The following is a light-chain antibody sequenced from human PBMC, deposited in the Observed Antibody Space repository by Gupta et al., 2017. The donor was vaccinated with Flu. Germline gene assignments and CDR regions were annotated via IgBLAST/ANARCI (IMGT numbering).Light chain of an antibody. CDR1: SSDVGGYNF. J-gene: IGLJ2*01. CDR2: EVS. Sequence: QSALLHSVPLSGSPVQSIPLFPTATSSDVGGYNFVSWYQQHPGKAPKLMIYEVSNRPSGVSNRLSGSKSGNTASLTISGLQAEDEADYYCSSYTRSSTLVVFGGGTKLTVL. V-gene: IGLV2-14*01. CDR3: SSYTRSSTLVV.